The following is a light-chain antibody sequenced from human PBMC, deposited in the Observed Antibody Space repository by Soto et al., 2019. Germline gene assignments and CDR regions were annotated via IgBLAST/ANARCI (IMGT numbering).Light chain of an antibody. Sequence: QSALTQPASVSGSPGQSITISCTGTSSDVGGYNYVSWYQQHPGKAPKLMIYDVSNLPSGVSNRFSGSKSGNTASLTISGLQAEYEADYYCSSYTSSSTWVFGGGTKLTVL. CDR3: SSYTSSSTWV. CDR1: SSDVGGYNY. CDR2: DVS. V-gene: IGLV2-14*01. J-gene: IGLJ3*02.